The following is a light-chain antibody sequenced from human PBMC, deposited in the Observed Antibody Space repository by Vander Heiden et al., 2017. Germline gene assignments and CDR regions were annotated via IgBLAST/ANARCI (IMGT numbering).Light chain of an antibody. CDR3: QQYDKLPLT. CDR1: QSLSRNF. Sequence: NVLTQSPGTLSLSPGQRATLSCRASQSLSRNFLAWYQQKPGQSPRLLIYGASIRAAGTPDRFSGSGSGTAFTLTISRLEPEDFAVYFCQQYDKLPLTFGGGTKVDLK. V-gene: IGKV3-20*01. CDR2: GAS. J-gene: IGKJ4*01.